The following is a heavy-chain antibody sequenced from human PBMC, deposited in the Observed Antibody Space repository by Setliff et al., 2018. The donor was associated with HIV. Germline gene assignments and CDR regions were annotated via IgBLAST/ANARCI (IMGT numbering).Heavy chain of an antibody. D-gene: IGHD4-17*01. V-gene: IGHV4-38-2*01. CDR2: FYYSGST. Sequence: SETLSLTCGVSGYSISSGYYWVWIRQPPGQELEWIGSFYYSGSTYYNLSLKGRVTISLDTSKNQFSLKLSSVTAADTAVYYCVAKKSGDYPFNWGQGTLVTAPQ. J-gene: IGHJ4*02. CDR1: GYSISSGYY. CDR3: VAKKSGDYPFN.